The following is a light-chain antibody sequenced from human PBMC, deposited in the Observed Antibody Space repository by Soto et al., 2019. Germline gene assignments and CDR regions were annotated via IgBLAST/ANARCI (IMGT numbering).Light chain of an antibody. CDR1: SSNIGNNY. Sequence: QSALTQSPSVSAAPGQKVTISCSGSSSNIGNNYVSWYQQLPGTAPKLHIYDNNKRPSGIPDRFSGSKSGTSGTLDITGLQTGDEADYYCATWDGSLPGEVFGGGTKLTVL. J-gene: IGLJ2*01. V-gene: IGLV1-51*01. CDR2: DNN. CDR3: ATWDGSLPGEV.